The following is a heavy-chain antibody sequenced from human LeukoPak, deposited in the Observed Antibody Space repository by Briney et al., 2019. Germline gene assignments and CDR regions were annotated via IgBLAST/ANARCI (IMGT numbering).Heavy chain of an antibody. V-gene: IGHV3-43D*04. CDR3: ARKTYYYDSSGYYPYYYYYYYMDV. J-gene: IGHJ6*03. CDR2: ISWDGGST. CDR1: GFTFDDYA. Sequence: LTGGSLRLSCAASGFTFDDYAMHWVRQAPGKGLEWVSLISWDGGSTYYADSVKGRFTISRDNSKNSLYLQMNSLRAEDTAVYYCARKTYYYDSSGYYPYYYYYYYMDVWGKGTTVTVSS. D-gene: IGHD3-22*01.